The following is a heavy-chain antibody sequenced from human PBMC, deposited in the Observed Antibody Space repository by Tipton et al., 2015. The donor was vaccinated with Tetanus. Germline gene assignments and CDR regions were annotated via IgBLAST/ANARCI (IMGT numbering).Heavy chain of an antibody. Sequence: SLRLSCAASGFSFSDHFMDWVRQAPGKGLEWVAVIWYDGSDKYYADSVKGRFTISRDNSKNTLSLQMNSLRAEDTAVYYCARGAGTLGEYYFDYWGQGTLVTVSS. J-gene: IGHJ4*02. CDR3: ARGAGTLGEYYFDY. CDR2: IWYDGSDK. D-gene: IGHD3-10*01. CDR1: GFSFSDHF. V-gene: IGHV3-33*08.